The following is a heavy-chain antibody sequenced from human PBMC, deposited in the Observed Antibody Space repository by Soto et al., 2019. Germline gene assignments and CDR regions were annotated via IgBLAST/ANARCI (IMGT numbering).Heavy chain of an antibody. Sequence: PGGSLRLSCAASGFTFSGYAMSWVRQAPGKGLEWVSATSGSGGSTYDADSVKGRFTIARDTSKNTLYLQMNSLKAEDTAVYYTANGELLSSTCMHAWGQWTTLTVPS. CDR2: TSGSGGST. J-gene: IGHJ6*01. CDR3: ANGELLSSTCMHA. CDR1: GFTFSGYA. V-gene: IGHV3-23*01. D-gene: IGHD2-2*01.